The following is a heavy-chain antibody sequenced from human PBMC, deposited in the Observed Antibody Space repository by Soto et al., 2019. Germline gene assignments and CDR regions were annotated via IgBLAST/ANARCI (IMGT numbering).Heavy chain of an antibody. D-gene: IGHD1-1*01. CDR2: ISAHNGNT. CDR3: ARGRYGDY. CDR1: GYTFTSYG. V-gene: IGHV1-18*01. Sequence: QVHLVQSGAEVKKPGASVKVFCKASGYTFTSYGITWVRQAPGQGLEWMGWISAHNGNTDYAQKLQGRVIVTRDTSTSTAYMELRSLRSDDTAVYYCARGRYGDYWGQGALVTVSS. J-gene: IGHJ4*02.